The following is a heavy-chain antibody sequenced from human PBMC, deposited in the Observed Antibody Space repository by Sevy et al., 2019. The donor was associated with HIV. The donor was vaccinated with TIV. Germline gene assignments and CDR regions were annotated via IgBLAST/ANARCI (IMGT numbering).Heavy chain of an antibody. D-gene: IGHD3-22*01. J-gene: IGHJ3*02. V-gene: IGHV3-33*01. CDR2: IWYDGRNP. CDR1: GFTFSSHG. CDR3: ARDRVTWYESSGFDAFDI. Sequence: GGSLRLSCAASGFTFSSHGMHWVRQAPGKGLEWVTFIWYDGRNPYYADSVKGRFTISRDNSKNMLYLQMNSLRAEDTAVYYCARDRVTWYESSGFDAFDIWGQRTMVTVSS.